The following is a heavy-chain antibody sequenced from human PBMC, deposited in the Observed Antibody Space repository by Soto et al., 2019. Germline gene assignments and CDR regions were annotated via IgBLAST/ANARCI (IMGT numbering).Heavy chain of an antibody. J-gene: IGHJ5*02. V-gene: IGHV3-30-3*01. CDR1: GFTFSTHA. CDR3: ARDQTGITTAGGGRIDR. CDR2: VSCDGSNK. D-gene: IGHD6-13*01. Sequence: QVQLVESGVGVVQPGRSLRLSCAASGFTFSTHAMHWVRQAPGKGLECVAIVSCDGSNKYYADSVKGRFTISRDNSKNTLSLQMSGLTPEDTAFYYCARDQTGITTAGGGRIDRWGQGTLVTVSS.